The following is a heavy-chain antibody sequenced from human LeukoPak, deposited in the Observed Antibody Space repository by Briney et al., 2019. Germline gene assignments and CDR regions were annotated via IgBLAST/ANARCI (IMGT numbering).Heavy chain of an antibody. CDR1: GFTFSSYA. CDR2: ISGSGGST. CDR3: ARDNGWSADF. Sequence: GSLRLSCAASGFTFSSYAMSWVRQAPGKGLEWVSAISGSGGSTYYADSVKGRFTISRDNAKNSLFLQMNSLRAEDTAVYYCARDNGWSADFWGQGTLVTVSS. V-gene: IGHV3-23*01. J-gene: IGHJ4*02. D-gene: IGHD2-15*01.